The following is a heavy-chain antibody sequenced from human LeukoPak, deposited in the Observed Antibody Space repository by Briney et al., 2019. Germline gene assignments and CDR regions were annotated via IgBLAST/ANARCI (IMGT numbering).Heavy chain of an antibody. Sequence: PGGSLRLSCAASGFTFSSYWMSWVRQAPGKGLEWVANIKQDGSNKYYADSVKGRFTISRDNSKNTLYLQMNSLRAEDTAVYYCAKEVCGNGGSCYFDYWGQGTLVTVSS. CDR1: GFTFSSYW. CDR2: IKQDGSNK. J-gene: IGHJ4*02. V-gene: IGHV3-7*01. CDR3: AKEVCGNGGSCYFDY. D-gene: IGHD2-15*01.